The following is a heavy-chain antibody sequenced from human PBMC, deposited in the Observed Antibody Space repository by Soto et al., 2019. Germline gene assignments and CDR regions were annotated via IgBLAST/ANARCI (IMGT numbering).Heavy chain of an antibody. D-gene: IGHD6-6*01. J-gene: IGHJ4*02. CDR3: ARGGGRQLVRTVDY. Sequence: SETLSLTCAVYGGSFSGYYWSWIRQPPGKGLEWIGEINHSGSTNYNPPPKSRVTISVDTSKNQFSLKLSSVTAADTAVYSCARGGGRQLVRTVDYWGQGTPVTVPS. V-gene: IGHV4-34*01. CDR2: INHSGST. CDR1: GGSFSGYY.